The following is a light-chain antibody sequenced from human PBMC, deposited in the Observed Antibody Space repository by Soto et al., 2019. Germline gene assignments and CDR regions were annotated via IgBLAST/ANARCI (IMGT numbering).Light chain of an antibody. V-gene: IGKV3-20*01. Sequence: EIVITQSPATLSVSPGERATLSCRASQSVSSSLAWYQQKPGQAPRLLIYGASGRATGIPDRFSGSGSGTDFTLTISRLEPEDFAVFYCQQYGSSWIAFGPGTKVDIK. CDR2: GAS. J-gene: IGKJ3*01. CDR3: QQYGSSWIA. CDR1: QSVSSS.